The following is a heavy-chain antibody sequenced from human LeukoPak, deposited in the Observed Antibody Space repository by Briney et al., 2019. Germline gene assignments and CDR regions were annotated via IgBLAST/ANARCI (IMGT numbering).Heavy chain of an antibody. Sequence: GGSLRLSCAASGFTFRSYGMSWVRQAPGKGLEWVSSISGSGGTTYYADSVKGRFTISRDNSKNTLYLQMNSVRAEDTAVYYCAKDDITMIPWWFDPWGQGTLVTVSS. J-gene: IGHJ5*02. D-gene: IGHD3-22*01. CDR3: AKDDITMIPWWFDP. CDR2: ISGSGGTT. CDR1: GFTFRSYG. V-gene: IGHV3-23*01.